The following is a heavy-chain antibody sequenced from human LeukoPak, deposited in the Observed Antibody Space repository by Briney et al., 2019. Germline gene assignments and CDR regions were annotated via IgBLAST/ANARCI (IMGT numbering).Heavy chain of an antibody. CDR2: IYYSKNT. D-gene: IGHD5-18*01. J-gene: IGHJ4*02. CDR3: VSPRGFSYGYFDY. V-gene: IGHV4-39*01. CDR1: GGSISSSSAY. Sequence: ASETLSLTCTVSGGSISSSSAYWGWIRPPPGKGLEWIGSIYYSKNTYYNPSLKSRVTISADTSKNQFSLTLGSVSATDTAVYYCVSPRGFSYGYFDYWGQGTLVTVSS.